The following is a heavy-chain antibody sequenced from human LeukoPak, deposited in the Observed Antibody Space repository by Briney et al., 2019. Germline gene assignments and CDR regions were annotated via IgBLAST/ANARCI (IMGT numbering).Heavy chain of an antibody. J-gene: IGHJ4*02. CDR1: GDSTSSDNYY. CDR3: ARGRPYSGGYHLDY. Sequence: SETLSLTCTVSGDSTSSDNYYGGWIRQPPGKGLEWIGNIYYSGSTYYNPSLKSRVTMSVDTSKNQFSLKLNSVTAADTAVYYCARGRPYSGGYHLDYWGQGTLVTVSS. CDR2: IYYSGST. D-gene: IGHD1-26*01. V-gene: IGHV4-39*01.